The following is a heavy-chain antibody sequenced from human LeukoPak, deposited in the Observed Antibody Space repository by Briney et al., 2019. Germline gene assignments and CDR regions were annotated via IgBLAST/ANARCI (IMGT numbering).Heavy chain of an antibody. V-gene: IGHV1-2*02. CDR1: GYTFTGYY. CDR3: ARDIVVVPAARESVGYYYYGMDV. D-gene: IGHD2-2*01. Sequence: ASEKVSCKASGYTFTGYYMHWVRQAPGQGLEWMGWINPNSGGTNYAQKLQGRVTMTTDTSTSTAYMELRSLRSDDTAVYYCARDIVVVPAARESVGYYYYGMDVWGQGTTVTVSS. J-gene: IGHJ6*02. CDR2: INPNSGGT.